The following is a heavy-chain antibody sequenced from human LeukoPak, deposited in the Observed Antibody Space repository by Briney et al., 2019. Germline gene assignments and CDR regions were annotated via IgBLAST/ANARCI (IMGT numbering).Heavy chain of an antibody. V-gene: IGHV3-66*02. CDR3: AKGGFGSPLDY. D-gene: IGHD3-3*01. CDR2: FYTDGNI. CDR1: GFTVSDNY. Sequence: GGSLRLSCVASGFTVSDNYMNWVRQAPGKGLEWVSVFYTDGNIYYSDSVKGRFTISRDTSKNIVFLQMNRLRPEDTAIYFCAKGGFGSPLDYWGQGTLVTVSS. J-gene: IGHJ4*02.